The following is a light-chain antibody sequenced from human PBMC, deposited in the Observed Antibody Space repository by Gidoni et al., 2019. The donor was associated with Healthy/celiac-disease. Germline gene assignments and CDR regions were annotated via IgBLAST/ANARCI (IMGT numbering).Light chain of an antibody. V-gene: IGLV3-25*03. CDR3: KSADSSGTYVV. Sequence: SSELTHPPLVSVFPGKTARITSSGDALPKQYASWYQQKPGQAPVLVIYKDSERPSGIPERFSGSSSGTTVTLTISGGQAEDEADYYCKSADSSGTYVVFGGGTKLTVL. CDR2: KDS. J-gene: IGLJ2*01. CDR1: ALPKQY.